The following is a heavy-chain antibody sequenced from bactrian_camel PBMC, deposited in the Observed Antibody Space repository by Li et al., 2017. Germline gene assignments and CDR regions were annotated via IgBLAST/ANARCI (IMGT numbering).Heavy chain of an antibody. D-gene: IGHD1*01. V-gene: IGHV3S55*01. CDR3: AAARGSCYARSDFGY. CDR1: AFTYMTSSC. CDR2: IDRGGTT. Sequence: HVQLVESGGGSVQAGGSLRLSCEVSAFTYMTSSCMGWFRGTPGKEREEVAVIDRGGTTRCATSVKGRFTISKDNAKNTLYLQMNSLKPEDTAKYYCAAARGSCYARSDFGYWGQGTQVTVS. J-gene: IGHJ6*01.